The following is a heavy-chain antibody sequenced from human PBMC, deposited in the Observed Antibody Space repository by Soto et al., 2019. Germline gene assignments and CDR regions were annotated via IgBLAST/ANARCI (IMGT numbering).Heavy chain of an antibody. Sequence: PSQTLSLTCAISGDSVSSNSAAWNWIRQSPSRGLEWLGRTYYRSKWYNDYAVSVKSRITINPDTSKNQFSLQLNSVTPEDTAVYYCARDAIGVVTQGGYDAFDIWGQGTMVTVS. CDR2: TYYRSKWYN. V-gene: IGHV6-1*01. CDR1: GDSVSSNSAA. J-gene: IGHJ3*02. CDR3: ARDAIGVVTQGGYDAFDI. D-gene: IGHD2-15*01.